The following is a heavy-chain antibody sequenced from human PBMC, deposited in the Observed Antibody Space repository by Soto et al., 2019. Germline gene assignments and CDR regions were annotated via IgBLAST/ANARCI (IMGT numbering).Heavy chain of an antibody. V-gene: IGHV4-39*01. Sequence: QLQLQESGPGLVKPSETLSLTCTVSGGSISSSSYYWGWIRQPPGKGLEWIGSIYYSGSTYYNPSLKSQVHISVDTSKNQFSLKLSSGTAADTAVYYCARQVYSFDYWGQGTLVTVSS. CDR1: GGSISSSSYY. J-gene: IGHJ4*02. CDR2: IYYSGST. CDR3: ARQVYSFDY.